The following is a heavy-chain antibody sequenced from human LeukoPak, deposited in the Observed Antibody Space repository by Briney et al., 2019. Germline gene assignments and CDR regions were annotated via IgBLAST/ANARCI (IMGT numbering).Heavy chain of an antibody. V-gene: IGHV3-23*01. CDR1: EFDFSSHA. Sequence: PGGSLRLSCAASEFDFSSHAMTWVRQAPGKGLEWVSAISISGSKTYYADSVKGRFTISRDNSKNTLYLQMNSLRAEDTAVYYCASQNYYDSSAYWGQGTLVTVSS. CDR2: ISISGSKT. D-gene: IGHD3-22*01. CDR3: ASQNYYDSSAY. J-gene: IGHJ4*02.